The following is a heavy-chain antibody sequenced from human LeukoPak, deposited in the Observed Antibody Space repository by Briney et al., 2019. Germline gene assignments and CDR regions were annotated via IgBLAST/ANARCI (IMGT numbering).Heavy chain of an antibody. V-gene: IGHV1-69*05. D-gene: IGHD2-15*01. J-gene: IGHJ5*02. Sequence: SVKVSCKASGGTFSSYAISWVRQAPGQGLEWMGGIIPIFGTANYAQKFQGRVTITTDESTSTAYMELSSLRSEDTAVYYCARDRVWDDSSGGSCSEGGNWFDPWGQGTLVTVSS. CDR1: GGTFSSYA. CDR2: IIPIFGTA. CDR3: ARDRVWDDSSGGSCSEGGNWFDP.